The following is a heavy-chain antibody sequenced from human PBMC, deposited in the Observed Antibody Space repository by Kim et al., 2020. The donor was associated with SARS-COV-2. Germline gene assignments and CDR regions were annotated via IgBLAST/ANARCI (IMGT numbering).Heavy chain of an antibody. Sequence: SPSFQGQVTISADKSISTASLQWSSLKASDTAMYYCARLQWLVKDYGVDYWGQGTLVTVSS. J-gene: IGHJ4*02. CDR3: ARLQWLVKDYGVDY. D-gene: IGHD6-19*01. V-gene: IGHV5-51*01.